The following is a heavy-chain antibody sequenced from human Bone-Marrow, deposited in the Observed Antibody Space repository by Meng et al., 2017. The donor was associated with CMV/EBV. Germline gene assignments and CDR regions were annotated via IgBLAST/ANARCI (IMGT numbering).Heavy chain of an antibody. D-gene: IGHD3-22*01. Sequence: SEPLSLTCTVSGGSISSSSYYWGWIRQPPGKGLEWIGEIYHSGSTNYNPSLKSRVTISVDKSKNQFSLKLSSVTAADTAVYYCARVGGRYYYDSSGCQFDYWGQGTLVTVSS. CDR2: IYHSGST. CDR3: ARVGGRYYYDSSGCQFDY. J-gene: IGHJ4*02. CDR1: GGSISSSSYY. V-gene: IGHV4-39*07.